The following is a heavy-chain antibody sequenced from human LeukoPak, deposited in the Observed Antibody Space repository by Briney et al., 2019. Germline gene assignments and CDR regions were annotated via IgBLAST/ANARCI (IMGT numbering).Heavy chain of an antibody. V-gene: IGHV4-34*01. D-gene: IGHD3-16*02. CDR3: AREGDYDYVWGSYPWGY. CDR2: INHSGST. CDR1: GGSFSGYY. J-gene: IGHJ4*02. Sequence: SETLSLTCAVYGGSFSGYYWSWIRQPPGKGLEWIGEINHSGSTNYNPSLKSRVTISVDTSKNQLSLKLSSVTAADTAVYYCAREGDYDYVWGSYPWGYWGQGTLVTVSS.